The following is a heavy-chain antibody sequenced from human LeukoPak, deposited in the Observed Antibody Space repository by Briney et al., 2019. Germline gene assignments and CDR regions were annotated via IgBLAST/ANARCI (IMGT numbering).Heavy chain of an antibody. CDR1: GFTFSNYA. D-gene: IGHD2-15*01. CDR2: ISGSGGRT. CDR3: ARGYCSSSTCYSPYEY. J-gene: IGHJ4*02. Sequence: GGSLRLSCAASGFTFSNYAMTWVRQAPGKGLEWVSAISGSGGRTYYADSVKGRFTISRDNSKKTLYLQMSSLGAKDTAVYYCARGYCSSSTCYSPYEYWGQGMLVTVSS. V-gene: IGHV3-23*01.